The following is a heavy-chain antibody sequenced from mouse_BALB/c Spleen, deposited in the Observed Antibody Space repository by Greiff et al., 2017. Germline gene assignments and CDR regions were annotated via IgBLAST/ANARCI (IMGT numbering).Heavy chain of an antibody. D-gene: IGHD2-4*01. CDR2: IWSGGST. CDR1: GFSLTSYG. V-gene: IGHV2-2*02. Sequence: VQGVESGPGLVQPSQSLSITCTVSGFSLTSYGVHWVRQSPGKGLEWLGVIWSGGSTDYNAAFISRLSISKDNSKSQVFFKMNSLQANDTAIYYCARNCDYDGAMDYWGQGTSVTVSS. CDR3: ARNCDYDGAMDY. J-gene: IGHJ4*01.